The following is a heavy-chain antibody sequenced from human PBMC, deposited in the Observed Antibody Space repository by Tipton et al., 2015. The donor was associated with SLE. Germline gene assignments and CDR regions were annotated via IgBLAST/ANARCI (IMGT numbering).Heavy chain of an antibody. CDR1: GGSFSGYY. Sequence: TLSLTCAVYGGSFSGYYWSWIRQPPGKGLEWIGEINHSGSTNYNPSLKSRVTISVDTSKNQFSLKLSSVTAADTAVYYCARGHVAIFGVVYYYYYGMDVWGQGTTVTVSS. J-gene: IGHJ6*02. CDR3: ARGHVAIFGVVYYYYYGMDV. V-gene: IGHV4-34*01. D-gene: IGHD3-3*01. CDR2: INHSGST.